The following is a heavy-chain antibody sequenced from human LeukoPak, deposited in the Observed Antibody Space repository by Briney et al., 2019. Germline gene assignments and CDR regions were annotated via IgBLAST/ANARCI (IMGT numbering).Heavy chain of an antibody. J-gene: IGHJ2*01. V-gene: IGHV3-13*01. CDR2: SGSAGDT. CDR1: GFPFSAYD. CDR3: VRGALPGDNWYFDL. Sequence: PGGSLRLSCATSGFPFSAYDMHWVRQAPGKGLEWVSASGSAGDTYYPGAVKGRFTISRDYATDSLYLQMNSLRAGDTAVYFCVRGALPGDNWYFDLWGRGTLVTVSS.